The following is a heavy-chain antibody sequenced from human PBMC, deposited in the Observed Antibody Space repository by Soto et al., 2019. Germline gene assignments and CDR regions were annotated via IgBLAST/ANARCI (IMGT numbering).Heavy chain of an antibody. J-gene: IGHJ6*02. CDR2: IYPGDSDT. D-gene: IGHD6-13*01. CDR1: GYSFTSYW. Sequence: PGESLKLSCKGSGYSFTSYWIGWVRQIPGKGLEWMGIIYPGDSDTRYRPSFQGQVPISADKSISTAYLQWSSLKASDTAMYYCARTSAAVKYYYGMDVWGQGTTVTVSS. V-gene: IGHV5-51*01. CDR3: ARTSAAVKYYYGMDV.